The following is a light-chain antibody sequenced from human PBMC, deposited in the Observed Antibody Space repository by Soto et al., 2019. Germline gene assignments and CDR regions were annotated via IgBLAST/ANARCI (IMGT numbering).Light chain of an antibody. V-gene: IGKV1-39*01. CDR2: AAS. Sequence: DIQMTQSPSSLSASVGDRVTITCRASQSISSYLNWYQQKPGTAPKLLIYAASSLQSVVPSRFSGSGSVTEFTLTISSLQPEDFATYYCKQSYSTPPFTFGPGTKVDIK. CDR3: KQSYSTPPFT. J-gene: IGKJ3*01. CDR1: QSISSY.